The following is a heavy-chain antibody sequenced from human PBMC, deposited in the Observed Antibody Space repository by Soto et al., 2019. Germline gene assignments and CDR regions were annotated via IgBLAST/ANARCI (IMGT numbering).Heavy chain of an antibody. D-gene: IGHD3-10*01. CDR3: AVWFGELKTSGFDY. CDR2: IYYSGST. Sequence: SETLSLTCTVSGGSISSYYWSWIRQPPGKGLEWIGYIYYSGSTNYNPSLKSRVTISVDTSKNQFSLKLGSVTAADTAVYYCAVWFGELKTSGFDYWGQGTLVTVSS. J-gene: IGHJ4*02. V-gene: IGHV4-59*01. CDR1: GGSISSYY.